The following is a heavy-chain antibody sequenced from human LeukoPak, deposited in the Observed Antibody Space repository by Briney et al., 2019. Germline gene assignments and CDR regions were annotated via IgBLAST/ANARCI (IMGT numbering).Heavy chain of an antibody. D-gene: IGHD3-3*01. V-gene: IGHV1-2*02. CDR2: INPISGDT. J-gene: IGHJ1*01. CDR3: ARVPHDFWNGYSEYFQP. Sequence: GASVKVSCKASGYTFTGYYMHWMRQAPGQGLEWMGWINPISGDTNYAQKFQGRVTMTSDTSITTALMELNRLRSDDTAVYYCARVPHDFWNGYSEYFQPWGQGTLVTVSS. CDR1: GYTFTGYY.